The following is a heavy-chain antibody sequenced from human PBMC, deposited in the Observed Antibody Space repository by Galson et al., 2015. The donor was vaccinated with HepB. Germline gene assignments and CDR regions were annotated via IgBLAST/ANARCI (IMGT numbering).Heavy chain of an antibody. Sequence: SLRLSCAASGFTFNNAWMSWVRQAPGKGLEWVGHIRSKTDGGTTDYAAPVRGRFTISRDDSKNMLFLQMNSLKTEDTAVYYCTRDDRIVYYDSSGFQFYFDSWGQGTLVTVSS. V-gene: IGHV3-15*01. CDR2: IRSKTDGGTT. D-gene: IGHD3-22*01. CDR3: TRDDRIVYYDSSGFQFYFDS. J-gene: IGHJ4*02. CDR1: GFTFNNAW.